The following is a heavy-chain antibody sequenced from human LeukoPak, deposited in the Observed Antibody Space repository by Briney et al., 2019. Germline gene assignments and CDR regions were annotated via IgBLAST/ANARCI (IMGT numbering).Heavy chain of an antibody. D-gene: IGHD1-26*01. CDR1: GFTFDGYA. CDR3: TKDGWEESYYNYDYMDV. Sequence: AGGSLRLSCLASGFTFDGYAMHWVRQAPGKGLEWVSLITSDGGSTYYADSVKGRFTISRDNCKNSLYLQMNRLRPEDSALYYCTKDGWEESYYNYDYMDVWGKGTTVTVSS. J-gene: IGHJ6*03. CDR2: ITSDGGST. V-gene: IGHV3-43D*03.